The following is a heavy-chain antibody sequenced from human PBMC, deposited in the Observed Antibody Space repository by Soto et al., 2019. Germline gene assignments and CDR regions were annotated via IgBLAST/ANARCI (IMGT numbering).Heavy chain of an antibody. D-gene: IGHD3-3*01. CDR1: GGSISSGDYY. V-gene: IGHV4-30-4*01. CDR2: IYYSGST. CDR3: ARVKGANYDFWSERGYFDY. Sequence: QVQLQESGPGLVKPSQTLSLTCTVSGGSISSGDYYWSWIRQPPGKGLEWIGYIYYSGSTYYNPSLKSRVTISVDTSKNQFSLKLSSVTAADTAVYYCARVKGANYDFWSERGYFDYWGQGTLVTVSS. J-gene: IGHJ4*02.